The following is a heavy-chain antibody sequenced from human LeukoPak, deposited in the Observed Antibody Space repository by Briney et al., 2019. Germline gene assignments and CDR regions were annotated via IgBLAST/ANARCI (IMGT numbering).Heavy chain of an antibody. CDR1: GGSFTPYY. CDR3: ARGFDGPNAFDI. CDR2: ISYSGST. D-gene: IGHD3-9*01. V-gene: IGHV4-59*01. Sequence: SETLSLTCTVSGGSFTPYYWSWIWQPPGKGLEWIGHISYSGSTNYNPSLKSRVTISIDTSKNHFSLKLSSMTAADTAVYYCARGFDGPNAFDIWGQGTMVTVSS. J-gene: IGHJ3*02.